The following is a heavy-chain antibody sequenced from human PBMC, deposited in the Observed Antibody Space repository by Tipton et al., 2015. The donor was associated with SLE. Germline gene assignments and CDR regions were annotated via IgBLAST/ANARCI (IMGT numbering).Heavy chain of an antibody. CDR2: INHSGST. V-gene: IGHV4-34*01. Sequence: TLSLTCAVYGGSFSGYYWSWIRQSPGKGLEWIGEINHSGSTNYNPSLKSRVTISVDTSKNQFSLKLSSVTAADTAVYYCARLARSSSWLFDYWGQGTLVTVSS. J-gene: IGHJ4*02. CDR3: ARLARSSSWLFDY. CDR1: GGSFSGYY. D-gene: IGHD6-13*01.